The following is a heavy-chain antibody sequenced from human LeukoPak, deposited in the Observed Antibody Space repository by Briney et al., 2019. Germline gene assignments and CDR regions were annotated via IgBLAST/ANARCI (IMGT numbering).Heavy chain of an antibody. J-gene: IGHJ4*02. D-gene: IGHD3-22*01. CDR3: AKARTPSAYYYDSSGYYGGFDY. Sequence: GGSLRLSCAASGFTFRSYSVNWVRQAPGKGLEWVSSISSSSSFIYYADSVKGRFTISRDNSKNTLYLQMNSLRAEDTAVYYCAKARTPSAYYYDSSGYYGGFDYWGQGTLVTVSS. CDR1: GFTFRSYS. CDR2: ISSSSSFI. V-gene: IGHV3-21*04.